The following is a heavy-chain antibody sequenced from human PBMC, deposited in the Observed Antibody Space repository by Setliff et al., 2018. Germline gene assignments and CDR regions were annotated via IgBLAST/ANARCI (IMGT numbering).Heavy chain of an antibody. CDR1: GGTFRSYG. CDR2: IIPNFGTT. Sequence: GASVKVSCKASGGTFRSYGISWVRQAPGQGLEWMGGIIPNFGTTSYAQKFQGRVTITTDTSTSTAYMELTSLTSDDTALYYCVRGQGPRTVVAIPFDHWGQGTLVTVSS. D-gene: IGHD3-22*01. CDR3: VRGQGPRTVVAIPFDH. J-gene: IGHJ4*02. V-gene: IGHV1-69*05.